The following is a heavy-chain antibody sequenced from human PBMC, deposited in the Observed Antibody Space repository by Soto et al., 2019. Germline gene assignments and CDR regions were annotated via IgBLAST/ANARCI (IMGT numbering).Heavy chain of an antibody. CDR2: ISAYNGNT. D-gene: IGHD2-2*01. CDR1: GYTFTSYG. J-gene: IGHJ5*02. CDR3: ASFYCSSTSCARDRFDP. V-gene: IGHV1-18*01. Sequence: GASVKVSCKASGYTFTSYGISWVRQAPGQGLEWMGWISAYNGNTNYAQKLQGRVTMTTDTSTSTAYMGLRSLRSDDTAVYYCASFYCSSTSCARDRFDPWGQGTLVTVSS.